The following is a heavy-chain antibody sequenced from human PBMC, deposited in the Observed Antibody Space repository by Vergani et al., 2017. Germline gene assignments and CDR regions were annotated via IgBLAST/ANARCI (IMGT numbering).Heavy chain of an antibody. V-gene: IGHV3-33*01. Sequence: VQLVESGGGLVKRGGSLRLSCAASGFTFNGFGMHWVRQAPDKGLEWVAIIGYNGKNIYYADSVKGRFTISRDNSKNTLYLQMNSLRADDTAVYYCARDQGSKWSLGNNWFGPWGQGTLVTVSS. CDR2: IGYNGKNI. CDR1: GFTFNGFG. CDR3: ARDQGSKWSLGNNWFGP. D-gene: IGHD1-26*01. J-gene: IGHJ5*02.